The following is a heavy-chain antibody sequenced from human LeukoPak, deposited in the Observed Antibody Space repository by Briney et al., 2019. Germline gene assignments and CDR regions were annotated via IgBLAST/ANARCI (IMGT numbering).Heavy chain of an antibody. Sequence: PGGSLRLSCAASGFTFSSYWMHWARQGPGTGLVWVSRISSDGRTTIYADSVKGRFTISRDKAKNTLYLQMNSLRAEDTALYYCARGGSPYYYDSSGYSLVDYWGQGTLVTVSS. CDR3: ARGGSPYYYDSSGYSLVDY. CDR1: GFTFSSYW. D-gene: IGHD3-22*01. J-gene: IGHJ4*02. V-gene: IGHV3-74*01. CDR2: ISSDGRTT.